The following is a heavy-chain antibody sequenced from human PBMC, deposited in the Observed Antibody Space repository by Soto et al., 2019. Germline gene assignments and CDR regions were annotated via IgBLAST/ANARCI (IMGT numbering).Heavy chain of an antibody. J-gene: IGHJ6*02. CDR2: INPNSGGT. Sequence: ASVKVSCKASGYTFTGYYMHWVRQAPGQGLEWMGWINPNSGGTNYAQKFQGWVTMTRDTSISTAYMELSRLRSDDTAVYYCARDLNKRLAGRPGQRNYYYGMDVWGQGTTVTV. D-gene: IGHD6-6*01. CDR1: GYTFTGYY. CDR3: ARDLNKRLAGRPGQRNYYYGMDV. V-gene: IGHV1-2*04.